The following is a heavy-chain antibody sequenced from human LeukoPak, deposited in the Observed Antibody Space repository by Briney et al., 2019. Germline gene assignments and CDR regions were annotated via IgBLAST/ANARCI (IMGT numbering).Heavy chain of an antibody. V-gene: IGHV3-23*01. CDR1: GFTFSNHA. CDR3: ARDHDTYYYDSSGLVDY. CDR2: ISGSGPTT. D-gene: IGHD3-22*01. Sequence: QPGGSLRLSCAASGFTFSNHAMSWVRQAPGKGLEWVSVISGSGPTTFYADSVKGRFTISRDNSKNTLYLQMNSLRAEDTAVYYCARDHDTYYYDSSGLVDYWGQGTLVTVSS. J-gene: IGHJ4*02.